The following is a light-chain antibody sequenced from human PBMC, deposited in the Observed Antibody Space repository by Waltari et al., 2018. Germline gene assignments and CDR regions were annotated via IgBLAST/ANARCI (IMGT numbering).Light chain of an antibody. CDR2: LTH. CDR1: LSNIGPHH. CDR3: ATRDEGPTVV. V-gene: IGLV1-47*01. J-gene: IGLJ2*01. Sequence: QSVLTQPPSASGTPGQSVTISCSGSLSNIGPHHLYWYQQLPGTAPNLLIYLTHQRPSGVPDRFSASKSGTSASLAISGLRFEDEGDYYCATRDEGPTVVFGGGTKVTVL.